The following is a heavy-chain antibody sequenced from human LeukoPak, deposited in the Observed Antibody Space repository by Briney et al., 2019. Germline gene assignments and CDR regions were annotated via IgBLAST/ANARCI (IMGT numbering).Heavy chain of an antibody. D-gene: IGHD3-3*01. CDR2: IYTSGST. J-gene: IGHJ6*03. V-gene: IGHV4-4*09. CDR1: GGSISIYY. CDR3: ASLRFLEWLPMDV. Sequence: ADTLSLTCTVSGGSISIYYWGWIRHPPGKGLEWSGYIYTSGSTNYNPSLKSRVTISVDTSKRPFSLKLSSVSAADTAVYYCASLRFLEWLPMDVWGKGTTVTVSS.